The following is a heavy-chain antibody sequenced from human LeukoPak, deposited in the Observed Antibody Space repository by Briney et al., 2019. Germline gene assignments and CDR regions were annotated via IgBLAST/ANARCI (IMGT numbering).Heavy chain of an antibody. Sequence: GGSLRLSCAASGNTFSSYGMHWIRQAPGKGLEWVAFIRFDGGNKYYADSVKGRFTISRDNSRNTLYLQMNSLRPEDTAAYHCAKDAPCTNGVCALSGWGQGTLVTVPS. CDR1: GNTFSSYG. CDR3: AKDAPCTNGVCALSG. CDR2: IRFDGGNK. J-gene: IGHJ4*02. V-gene: IGHV3-30*02. D-gene: IGHD2-8*01.